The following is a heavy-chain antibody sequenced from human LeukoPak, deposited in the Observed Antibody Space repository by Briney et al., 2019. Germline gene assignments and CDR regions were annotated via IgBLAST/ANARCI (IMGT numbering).Heavy chain of an antibody. CDR1: GFTFSRYA. D-gene: IGHD6-6*01. CDR2: IESSGATT. CDR3: AKAGIAARRGRVYYFDY. Sequence: GGSLRLSCAASGFTFSRYAMSWARQAPGKGLEWVSLIESSGATTYYADSVKGRFTISRDDSKNTLYLQMNSLRAEDTAVHYCAKAGIAARRGRVYYFDYWGQGTLVTVSS. V-gene: IGHV3-23*01. J-gene: IGHJ4*02.